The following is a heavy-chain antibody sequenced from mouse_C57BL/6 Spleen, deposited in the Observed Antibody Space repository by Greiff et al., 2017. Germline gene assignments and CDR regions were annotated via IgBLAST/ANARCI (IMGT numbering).Heavy chain of an antibody. J-gene: IGHJ2*01. D-gene: IGHD3-2*02. Sequence: QVQLQQPGTELVKPGASVKLSCKASGYTFTSYWMHWVKQRPGQGLEWIGNINPSNGGTNYNAKFKIKATLTVDKSSSTASMQLSSLTYEDSAVYYCARGGQLRPFDYWGQGTTLTVSS. CDR3: ARGGQLRPFDY. V-gene: IGHV1-53*01. CDR1: GYTFTSYW. CDR2: INPSNGGT.